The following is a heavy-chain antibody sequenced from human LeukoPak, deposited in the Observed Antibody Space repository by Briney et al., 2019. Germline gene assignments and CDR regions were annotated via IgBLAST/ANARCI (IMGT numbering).Heavy chain of an antibody. CDR3: ARLYCSSTSCYMGHNWFDP. V-gene: IGHV4-30-2*01. Sequence: SQTLSLTCAVSGGSISSGGYSWSWIRQPPGKGLEWIGYIYHSGSTYYNPSLKSRVTISVDRSKNQFSLKLSSVTAADTAVYYCARLYCSSTSCYMGHNWFDPWGQGTLVTVSS. CDR2: IYHSGST. CDR1: GGSISSGGYS. J-gene: IGHJ5*02. D-gene: IGHD2-2*02.